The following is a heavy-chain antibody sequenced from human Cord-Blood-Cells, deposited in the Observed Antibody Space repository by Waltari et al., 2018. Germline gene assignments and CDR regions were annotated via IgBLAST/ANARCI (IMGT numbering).Heavy chain of an antibody. J-gene: IGHJ6*03. CDR3: ARGLGFLEWLYYYYMDV. D-gene: IGHD3-3*01. Sequence: QVQLQQWGAGLLKPSETLSLTCAVYGGSFSGYYWSWIRQPPGKGLEWIGEINHSGSTNYNPSLKSRVTISVDTSKNQFSLKLSSVTAADTAVYYCARGLGFLEWLYYYYMDVWGKGTTVTVS. V-gene: IGHV4-34*01. CDR2: INHSGST. CDR1: GGSFSGYY.